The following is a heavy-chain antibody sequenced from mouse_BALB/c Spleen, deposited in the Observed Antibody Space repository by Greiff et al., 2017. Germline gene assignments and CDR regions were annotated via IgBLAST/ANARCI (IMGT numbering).Heavy chain of an antibody. V-gene: IGHV1S56*01. J-gene: IGHJ3*01. CDR2: IYPGNVNT. Sequence: QVQLQQSGPELVKPGASVRISCKASGYTFTSYYIHWVKQRPGQGLEWIGWIYPGNVNTKYNEKFKGKATLTADKSSSTAYMQLSSLTSEDSAVYFCARSRVYDYDAPFAYWGQGTLVTVSA. D-gene: IGHD2-4*01. CDR3: ARSRVYDYDAPFAY. CDR1: GYTFTSYY.